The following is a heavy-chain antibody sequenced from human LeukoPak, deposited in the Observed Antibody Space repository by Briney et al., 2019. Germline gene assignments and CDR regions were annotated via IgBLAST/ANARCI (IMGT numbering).Heavy chain of an antibody. D-gene: IGHD6-13*01. CDR2: INHSGST. CDR3: ASASSRRGWFDP. CDR1: GGSFSGYY. V-gene: IGHV4-34*01. J-gene: IGHJ5*02. Sequence: SETLSLTCAVYGGSFSGYYWSWIRQPPGKGLEWIGEINHSGSTNYNPSLKGRVTISVDTSKSQFSLKLSSVTAADTAVYYCASASSRRGWFDPWGQGTLVTVSS.